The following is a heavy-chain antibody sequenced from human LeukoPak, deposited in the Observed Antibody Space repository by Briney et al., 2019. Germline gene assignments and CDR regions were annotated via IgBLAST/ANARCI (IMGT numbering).Heavy chain of an antibody. D-gene: IGHD3-3*01. CDR3: ARRVEEWFPSYHFHMDV. CDR2: ISGGSGGT. J-gene: IGHJ6*03. CDR1: EFTLTTHA. Sequence: GSLRLFCAAFEFTLTTHAMAWVRQAPGKGLEWVSAISGGSGGTYYSDSVKGRFTISRDNSKNTLYLQMSSLRAEDTAVYYCARRVEEWFPSYHFHMDVWGEGTTVTVSS. V-gene: IGHV3-23*01.